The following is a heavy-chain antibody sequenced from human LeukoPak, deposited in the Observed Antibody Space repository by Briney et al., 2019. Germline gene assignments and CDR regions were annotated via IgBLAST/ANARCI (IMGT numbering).Heavy chain of an antibody. CDR1: GFNFSNYS. V-gene: IGHV3-66*01. Sequence: GGSLRLSCAASGFNFSNYSMNWVRQAPGKGLEWLSIIYAGGNTYSADSVKGRFTISRDNSRNTVYLQMNNLRDDDTAVYYCARGQTDLLRNYFDYWGPGTPVTVSS. CDR2: IYAGGNT. CDR3: ARGQTDLLRNYFDY. J-gene: IGHJ4*02.